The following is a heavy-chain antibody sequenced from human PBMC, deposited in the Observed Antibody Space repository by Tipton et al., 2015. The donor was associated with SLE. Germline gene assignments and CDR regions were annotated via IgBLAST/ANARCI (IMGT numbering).Heavy chain of an antibody. J-gene: IGHJ4*02. V-gene: IGHV3-73*01. Sequence: SLRLSCAASGFNLSGFIMHWVRQASGKGLEWVGRVGSTDYSSATVYTESVRGRFTISRDDSKNTAYLQMNSLKTEDTAVYYCVSTVGGTDFSGHWGQGTLVTVSS. D-gene: IGHD1-26*01. CDR1: GFNLSGFI. CDR2: VGSTDYSSAT. CDR3: VSTVGGTDFSGH.